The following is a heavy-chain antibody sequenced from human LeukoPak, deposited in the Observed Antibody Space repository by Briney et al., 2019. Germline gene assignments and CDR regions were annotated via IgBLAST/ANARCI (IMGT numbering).Heavy chain of an antibody. D-gene: IGHD6-19*01. Sequence: PGGSLRLSCAASGFTFSSYAMSWVRQAPGKGLEWVSTISSSGGSTYYADSVKGRFTISRDNSKNTLYLQMNSLRAEDTAVYYCAKRNSSGWSAHFDYWGQGTLVTVSS. CDR2: ISSSGGST. CDR3: AKRNSSGWSAHFDY. V-gene: IGHV3-23*01. J-gene: IGHJ4*02. CDR1: GFTFSSYA.